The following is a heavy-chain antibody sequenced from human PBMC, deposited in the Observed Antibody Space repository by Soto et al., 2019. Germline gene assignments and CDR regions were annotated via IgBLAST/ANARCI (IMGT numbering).Heavy chain of an antibody. Sequence: EVQLLESGGTLVQVGGSLSLSCVASGFSFSNYAVTWVRQAPGKGLEWVSAISGSGAGTYYADSVKGRFTISRDNSKNTVHLQMNSLRVEDTAVYHCAKRIKSGSIYVGNAMDVWGQGTTVIVS. CDR1: GFSFSNYA. D-gene: IGHD1-26*01. V-gene: IGHV3-23*01. CDR3: AKRIKSGSIYVGNAMDV. J-gene: IGHJ6*02. CDR2: ISGSGAGT.